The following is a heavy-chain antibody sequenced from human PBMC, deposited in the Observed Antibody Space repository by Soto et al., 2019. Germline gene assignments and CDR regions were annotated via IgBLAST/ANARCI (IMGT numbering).Heavy chain of an antibody. CDR2: ISYDGRTK. Sequence: QVQLVESGGGVVQPGRSLRLSCAASGFTFSSYAMHWVRQAPGKGLEWVAVISYDGRTKYYADSVKGRFTISRDNSKNTLYLQMNSLRAEDTAVCYCARGPGSYFDYWGQGTLVTVSS. CDR1: GFTFSSYA. J-gene: IGHJ4*02. CDR3: ARGPGSYFDY. V-gene: IGHV3-30*04.